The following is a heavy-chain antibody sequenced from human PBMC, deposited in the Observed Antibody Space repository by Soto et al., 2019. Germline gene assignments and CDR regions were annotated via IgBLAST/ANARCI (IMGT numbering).Heavy chain of an antibody. CDR3: TRPPGELDP. J-gene: IGHJ5*02. Sequence: GGSLRLSCAASGFTFSGSAMHWVRQASGKGLEWVGRIRSKANSYATAYAASVKGRFTISRDDSKNTAYLQMNSLKTEDTAVYYCTRPPGELDPWGQGTLVTVSS. CDR2: IRSKANSYAT. V-gene: IGHV3-73*01. CDR1: GFTFSGSA.